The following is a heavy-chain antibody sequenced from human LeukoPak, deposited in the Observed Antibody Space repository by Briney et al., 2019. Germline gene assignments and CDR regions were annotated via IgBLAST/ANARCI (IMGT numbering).Heavy chain of an antibody. CDR2: IYTSGST. J-gene: IGHJ4*02. Sequence: SETLSLTCTVSGGSISSYYWSWIRQPAGKGLEWIGRIYTSGSTNYNPSLKSRVTISVDTSKNQFSLKLSSVTAADTAVYYCARHRQGGIYSSSWYGFDYWGQGTLVTVSS. CDR1: GGSISSYY. D-gene: IGHD6-13*01. CDR3: ARHRQGGIYSSSWYGFDY. V-gene: IGHV4-4*07.